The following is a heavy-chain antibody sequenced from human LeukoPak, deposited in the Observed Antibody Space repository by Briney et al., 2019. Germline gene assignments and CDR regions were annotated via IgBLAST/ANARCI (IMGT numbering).Heavy chain of an antibody. Sequence: SETLSLTCAVYGGSFSGYYWSWIRQPPGKGLEWIGEINHSGSTNYNPSLKSRVTISVDTSKNQFSLKLSSVTAADTAVYYCARHNAAAGIAYMDVWGKGTTVTISS. CDR1: GGSFSGYY. D-gene: IGHD6-13*01. V-gene: IGHV4-34*01. J-gene: IGHJ6*03. CDR2: INHSGST. CDR3: ARHNAAAGIAYMDV.